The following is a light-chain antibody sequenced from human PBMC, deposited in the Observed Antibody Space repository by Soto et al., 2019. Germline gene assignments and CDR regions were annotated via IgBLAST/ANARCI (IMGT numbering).Light chain of an antibody. V-gene: IGLV1-51*01. CDR3: GTWDSSLPGVV. CDR2: ENN. CDR1: SSNIANNY. J-gene: IGLJ3*02. Sequence: QSVLPQPPSVSAAPGQKVTISCSGSSSNIANNYVSWYQQLPGTAPKLLIFENNKRPSGIPDRFSGSKSGTSATLGITGLQTGDEAVYYCGTWDSSLPGVVFGGGTKLTVL.